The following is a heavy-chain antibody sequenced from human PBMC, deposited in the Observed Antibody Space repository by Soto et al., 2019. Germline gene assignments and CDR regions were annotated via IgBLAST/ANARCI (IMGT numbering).Heavy chain of an antibody. CDR2: VSQSGST. D-gene: IGHD2-21*02. J-gene: IGHJ4*01. Sequence: SETLSLTCTVSGGSISSYYWSWIRQPPGKGLEWIGEVSQSGSTNYNPSLKSRVTISVDTSKRQFSLKLSSVTAAATAVYYCAHGAQTTGETAIPFDYWGHGTLVTGSS. CDR1: GGSISSYY. V-gene: IGHV4-59*12. CDR3: AHGAQTTGETAIPFDY.